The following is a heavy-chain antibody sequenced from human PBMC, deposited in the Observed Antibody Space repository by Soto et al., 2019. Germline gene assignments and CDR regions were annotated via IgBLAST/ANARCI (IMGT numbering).Heavy chain of an antibody. Sequence: ASVKVSCKASGCTFTSYYMHWVRQAPGQGLEWMGIINPSGGTTSYAQKFQGRVTMTRDTSTSTVYMELSSLRSEDTAVYYCAREASLDCSGGSCYSGPSYWGQGTLVTVSS. CDR2: INPSGGTT. V-gene: IGHV1-46*03. CDR1: GCTFTSYY. J-gene: IGHJ4*02. CDR3: AREASLDCSGGSCYSGPSY. D-gene: IGHD2-15*01.